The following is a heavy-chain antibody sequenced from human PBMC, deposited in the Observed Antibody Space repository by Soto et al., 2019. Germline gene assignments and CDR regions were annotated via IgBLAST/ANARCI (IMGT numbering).Heavy chain of an antibody. CDR3: ARDRRTGDWGYYYYGMDV. CDR1: GGTFSSYA. D-gene: IGHD2-21*02. CDR2: IIPIFGTA. Sequence: SVKVSCKASGGTFSSYAISWVRQAPGQGLEWMGGIIPIFGTANYAQKFQGRVTITADESTSTAYMELSSLRSEDTAVYYCARDRRTGDWGYYYYGMDVWGQGTTVTVSS. J-gene: IGHJ6*02. V-gene: IGHV1-69*13.